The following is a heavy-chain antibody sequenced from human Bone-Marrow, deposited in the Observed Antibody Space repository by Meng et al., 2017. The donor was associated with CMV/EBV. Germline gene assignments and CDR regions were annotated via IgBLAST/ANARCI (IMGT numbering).Heavy chain of an antibody. CDR3: ARVYYYDSSGLYY. CDR1: GYTFTGYY. V-gene: IGHV1-2*02. D-gene: IGHD3-22*01. J-gene: IGHJ4*02. CDR2: INPNSGGT. Sequence: SVNVSCKASGYTFTGYYMHWVRQAPGQGLEWMGWINPNSGGTNYAQKFQGRVTMTRDTSISTAYMELSRLRSDDTAVYYCARVYYYDSSGLYYWGQGTLVTVSS.